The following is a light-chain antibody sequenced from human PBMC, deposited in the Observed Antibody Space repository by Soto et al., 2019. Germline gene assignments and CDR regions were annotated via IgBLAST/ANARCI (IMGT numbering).Light chain of an antibody. CDR1: QSLLDSNGFNQ. CDR3: MQALQLPLPT. V-gene: IGKV2-28*01. J-gene: IGKJ5*01. CDR2: WVS. Sequence: DVVLTQSPLSLPVTPGEPASISCRSSQSLLDSNGFNQLDWYLQKPGQSPQLLIYWVSNRGSGVPDRFCGSGSAADFTLKISRVEAEDVGVYFCMQALQLPLPTFGQGTRLEIK.